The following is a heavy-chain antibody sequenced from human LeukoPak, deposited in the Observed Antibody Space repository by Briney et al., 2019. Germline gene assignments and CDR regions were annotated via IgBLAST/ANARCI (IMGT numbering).Heavy chain of an antibody. D-gene: IGHD6-13*01. V-gene: IGHV3-23*01. CDR2: ISGSGGST. J-gene: IGHJ4*02. CDR3: ATDSSTWYFDY. CDR1: EFIFSSYA. Sequence: GGSLRLSCAASEFIFSSYAMSWVRQAPGKGLEWVSGISGSGGSTDYADSVKGRFTISRDNSKNTLYLQMNSLRAEDTAVYYCATDSSTWYFDYWGQGTQITVSS.